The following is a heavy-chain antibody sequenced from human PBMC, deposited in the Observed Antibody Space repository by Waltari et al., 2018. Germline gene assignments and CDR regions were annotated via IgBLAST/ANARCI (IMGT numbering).Heavy chain of an antibody. CDR2: SNPSGGRT. D-gene: IGHD3-10*01. V-gene: IGHV1-46*01. J-gene: IGHJ4*02. Sequence: QVQLVQSGAEVKKPGASVKVSCKASGYSFTSSYIHWVRHAPGQGLQWMGISNPSGGRTSSAQKCQGRITLTSDTSTSTVYMELSSLRSDDTAVYYCARADYGSGTYFNPPYFDYWGQGTLVTVSS. CDR1: GYSFTSSY. CDR3: ARADYGSGTYFNPPYFDY.